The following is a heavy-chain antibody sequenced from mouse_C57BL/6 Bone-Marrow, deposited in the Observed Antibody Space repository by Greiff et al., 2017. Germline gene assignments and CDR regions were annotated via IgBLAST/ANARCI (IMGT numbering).Heavy chain of an antibody. Sequence: EVKLMESGGGLVKPGGSLKLSCAASGFTFSSYAMSWVRQTPEKRLEWVATISDGGSYTYYPDNVKGRFTISRDNAKNNLYLQMRHLKSEDTAMYYCARDSGPNYYGSGYFDYWGQGTTLTVSS. V-gene: IGHV5-4*01. D-gene: IGHD1-1*01. J-gene: IGHJ2*01. CDR2: ISDGGSYT. CDR3: ARDSGPNYYGSGYFDY. CDR1: GFTFSSYA.